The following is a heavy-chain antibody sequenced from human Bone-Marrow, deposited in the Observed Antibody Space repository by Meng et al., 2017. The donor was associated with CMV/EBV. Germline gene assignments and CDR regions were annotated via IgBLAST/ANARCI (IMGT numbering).Heavy chain of an antibody. Sequence: ASVKVSCKASGYTFTGYYMHWVRQAPGQGLEWMGWINPNSGGTNYAQKFQGRVTMTRDTSISTAYMALSRLRSDDTAVYYCAKDLPTRVYYDSSGYGGLFDYWGQGTRVTGSS. CDR1: GYTFTGYY. CDR3: AKDLPTRVYYDSSGYGGLFDY. D-gene: IGHD3-22*01. V-gene: IGHV1-2*02. J-gene: IGHJ4*02. CDR2: INPNSGGT.